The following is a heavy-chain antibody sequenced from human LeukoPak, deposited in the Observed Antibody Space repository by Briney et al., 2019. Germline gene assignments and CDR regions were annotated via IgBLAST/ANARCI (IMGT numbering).Heavy chain of an antibody. CDR2: IYYSGST. V-gene: IGHV4-39*07. CDR3: ANYDSSGYNHAFDI. J-gene: IGHJ3*02. Sequence: WVRQPPGKGLEWIGSIYYSGSTYYNPSLKSRVTISVDTSKNQFSLKLSSVTAADTAVYYCANYDSSGYNHAFDIWGQGTMVTVSS. D-gene: IGHD3-22*01.